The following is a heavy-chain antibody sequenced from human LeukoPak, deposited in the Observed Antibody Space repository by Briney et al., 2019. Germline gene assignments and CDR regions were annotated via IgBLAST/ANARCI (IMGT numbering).Heavy chain of an antibody. J-gene: IGHJ4*02. CDR3: ARGGGKYYYDSSGYYFDY. V-gene: IGHV3-21*01. CDR2: ISSSSSYI. Sequence: GGSLRLSCAASGFTFSSYSMNWVRQAPGKGLEWVSSISSSSSYIYYADSVKGRFTISRDNAKNSLYLQMHSLRAEDTAVYYCARGGGKYYYDSSGYYFDYWGQGTLVTVSS. CDR1: GFTFSSYS. D-gene: IGHD3-22*01.